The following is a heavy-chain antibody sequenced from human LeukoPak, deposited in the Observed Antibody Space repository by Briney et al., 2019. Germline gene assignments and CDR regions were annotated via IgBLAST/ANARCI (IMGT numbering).Heavy chain of an antibody. CDR2: IIPILGIA. CDR1: GGTFSSYA. J-gene: IGHJ4*02. Sequence: SVKVSCKASGGTFSSYAISWVRQAPGQGLEWMGRIIPILGIANYAQKFQGRVTITADKSTSTAYMELSSLRSEDTAVYYCARPGIAAAGYLIFDYWGQGTLVTVSS. D-gene: IGHD6-13*01. V-gene: IGHV1-69*04. CDR3: ARPGIAAAGYLIFDY.